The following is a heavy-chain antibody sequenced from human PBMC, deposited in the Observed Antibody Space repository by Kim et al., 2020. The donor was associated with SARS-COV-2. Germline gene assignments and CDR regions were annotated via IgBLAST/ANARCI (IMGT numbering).Heavy chain of an antibody. D-gene: IGHD3-10*01. V-gene: IGHV4-39*07. CDR3: ARDHASGSNDY. Sequence: TNYTPSLKSRITISVDTSKNQFSLKLSSVTAADTAVYYCARDHASGSNDYWGQGTLVTVSS. J-gene: IGHJ4*02. CDR2: T.